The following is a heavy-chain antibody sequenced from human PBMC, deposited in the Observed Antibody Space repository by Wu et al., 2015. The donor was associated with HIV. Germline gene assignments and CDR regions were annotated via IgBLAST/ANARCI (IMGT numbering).Heavy chain of an antibody. D-gene: IGHD5-24*01. CDR1: GYTFTSYY. CDR3: ARDPVEMANKNQWREPREFRGXY. J-gene: IGHJ4*02. Sequence: QVQLVQSGAEVKKPGASVKVSCKASGYTFTSYYMHWVRQAPGQGLEWMGIINPSGGSTSYAQKFQGRVTMTRDTSTSTVYMELSSLRSEDTAVYYCARDPVEMANKNQWREPREFRGXYWGQGNPGHRLL. CDR2: INPSGGST. V-gene: IGHV1-46*03.